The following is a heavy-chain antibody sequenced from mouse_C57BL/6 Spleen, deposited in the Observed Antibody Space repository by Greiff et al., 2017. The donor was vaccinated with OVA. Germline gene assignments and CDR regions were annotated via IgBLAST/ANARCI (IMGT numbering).Heavy chain of an antibody. Sequence: VKLMESGPGLVAPSQCLSITCTVSGFSFTSYAISWVRQPPGKGLEWLGVIWTGGGTNNNSAPKSRLSISKDNSKRKVFLKMNSLQSDDTARYDCARGPYYDDDEGPSYDVWGTGTTVTVSS. CDR3: ARGPYYDDDEGPSYDV. J-gene: IGHJ1*03. V-gene: IGHV2-9-1*01. D-gene: IGHD2-4*01. CDR1: GFSFTSYA. CDR2: IWTGGGT.